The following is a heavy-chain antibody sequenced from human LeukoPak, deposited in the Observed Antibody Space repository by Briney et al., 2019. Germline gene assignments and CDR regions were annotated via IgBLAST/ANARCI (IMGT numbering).Heavy chain of an antibody. V-gene: IGHV2-5*02. J-gene: IGHJ3*02. CDR1: GFSLTTRGVG. D-gene: IGHD3-22*01. CDR2: IYWDDDK. Sequence: SDPTLVNPTQTLTLTCAFSGFSLTTRGVGVGWIRQPPGKAMEWLALIYWDDDKRYSPSLKSRLTITKDTSKKQVVLTVTNLDPVDTATYYCARLAYYDNSGSSRPFDIWGQGTRVTVSS. CDR3: ARLAYYDNSGSSRPFDI.